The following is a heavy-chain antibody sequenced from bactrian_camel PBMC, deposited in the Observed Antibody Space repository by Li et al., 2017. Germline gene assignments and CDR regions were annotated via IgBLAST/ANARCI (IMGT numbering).Heavy chain of an antibody. CDR2: IDSQGTS. D-gene: IGHD1*01. CDR3: GASTYADRCDNKRWTEFGY. J-gene: IGHJ6*01. CDR1: VYTSGFWC. Sequence: HVQLVESGGGSVQAGGSLRLSCKSNVYTSGFWCMGWFRHGPGQEGVAYIDSQGTSTYADSVKGRFTISKDNAESTLYLQMDSLKAEDTAMYYCGASTYADRCDNKRWTEFGYWGEGTQVTVS. V-gene: IGHV3S55*01.